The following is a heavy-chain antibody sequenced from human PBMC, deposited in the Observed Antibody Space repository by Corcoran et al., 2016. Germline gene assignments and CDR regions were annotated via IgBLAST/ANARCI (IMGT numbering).Heavy chain of an antibody. J-gene: IGHJ4*02. CDR1: GGSFSGYY. D-gene: IGHD5-18*01. CDR3: ARGTGIQLWLQTSPYYFDY. CDR2: INHSGST. V-gene: IGHV4-34*01. Sequence: QVQLQQWGAGLLKPSETLSLTCAVYGGSFSGYYWSWIRQPPGKGLEWIGEINHSGSTNYNPSLKSRVTISVDTSKNQFSLKLSSVTAADTAVYYCARGTGIQLWLQTSPYYFDYWGQGTLVTVSS.